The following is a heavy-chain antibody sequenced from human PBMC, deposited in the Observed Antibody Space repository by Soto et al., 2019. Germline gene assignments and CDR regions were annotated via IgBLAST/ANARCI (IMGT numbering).Heavy chain of an antibody. J-gene: IGHJ4*02. CDR2: ISVDGSSY. V-gene: IGHV3-30*03. Sequence: QVELVESGGGVVQHGRSLRLSCTASGFTFNRYAMNWVRQSPVKGLERVAAISVDGSSYNYADSVKGRFIISRDNSKDTLYLQMSSLRVEDTAVYHCARDFGYWGQGTLVTVSS. D-gene: IGHD3-10*01. CDR3: ARDFGY. CDR1: GFTFNRYA.